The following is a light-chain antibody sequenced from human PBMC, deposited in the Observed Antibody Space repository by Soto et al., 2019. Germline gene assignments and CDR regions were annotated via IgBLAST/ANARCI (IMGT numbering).Light chain of an antibody. V-gene: IGLV2-14*01. Sequence: QSVLTQPASVSGYPGQSITISCTGASSDVGNYKYVSWYQQHPGKAPKLMIYEVSNRPSGVSNRFSGSKSGNTASLTISGLQAEDETDYYFFSYTSIGTYVFGTGTKVTVL. CDR1: SSDVGNYKY. CDR3: FSYTSIGTYV. J-gene: IGLJ1*01. CDR2: EVS.